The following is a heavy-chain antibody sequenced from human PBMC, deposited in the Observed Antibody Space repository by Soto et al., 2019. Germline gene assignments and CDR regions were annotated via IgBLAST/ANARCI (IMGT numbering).Heavy chain of an antibody. CDR3: ARHPRYFSYYHYRDV. Sequence: QLQLQESGPGLVKPSETLSLTCTVSSRSTSSSSYYWGWIRQPPGKALEWVGTVYYSGSTYYNPSLKSRVTISVDTSKNQFSLKLSSVTAADTAIYYCARHPRYFSYYHYRDVWGTGTTVTVSS. CDR1: SRSTSSSSYY. D-gene: IGHD3-9*01. J-gene: IGHJ6*03. CDR2: VYYSGST. V-gene: IGHV4-39*01.